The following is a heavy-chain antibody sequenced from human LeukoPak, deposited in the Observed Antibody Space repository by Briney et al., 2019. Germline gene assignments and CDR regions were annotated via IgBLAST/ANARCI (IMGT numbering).Heavy chain of an antibody. V-gene: IGHV3-49*03. J-gene: IGHJ4*02. D-gene: IGHD6-13*01. CDR2: IRSKAYGGTT. Sequence: PGRALRLSCTASEFTFGDYALSWFRQAPGKGLEWLGFIRSKAYGGTTQYAASVKGRFTISRDDSRSIAYLQMNSLKGEDTAVYYCTRLTGLPLVPDPYFHYWGQGTLVTVSS. CDR3: TRLTGLPLVPDPYFHY. CDR1: EFTFGDYA.